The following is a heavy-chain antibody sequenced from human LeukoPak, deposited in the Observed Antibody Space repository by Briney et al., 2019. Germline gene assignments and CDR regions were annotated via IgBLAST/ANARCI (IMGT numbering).Heavy chain of an antibody. J-gene: IGHJ4*02. CDR2: ISSSSSTI. D-gene: IGHD5-12*01. CDR1: GFTFSSYN. V-gene: IGHV3-48*01. Sequence: GGSLRLSCAASGFTFSSYNMNWVRQAPGKGLEWVSHISSSSSTIYYADSVKGRFTISRDNAKQSLYLQMNSLRAEDTAVYYCARDKPVATLGNYFDYWGQGALVTVSS. CDR3: ARDKPVATLGNYFDY.